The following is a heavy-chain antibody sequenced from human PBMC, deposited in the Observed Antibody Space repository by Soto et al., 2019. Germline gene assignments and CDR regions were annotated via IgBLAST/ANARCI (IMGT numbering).Heavy chain of an antibody. CDR1: GFTFSSYG. V-gene: IGHV3-30*18. D-gene: IGHD3-22*01. Sequence: QVQLVESGGGVVQPGRSLRLSCAASGFTFSSYGMHWVRQAPGKGLEWVAVISYDGSNKYYADSVKGRFTISRDNSKNPLYLQMNSLRAEDTAVYYCAKDAYYYDSSGYYYYFDYWGQGTLVTVSS. CDR2: ISYDGSNK. J-gene: IGHJ4*02. CDR3: AKDAYYYDSSGYYYYFDY.